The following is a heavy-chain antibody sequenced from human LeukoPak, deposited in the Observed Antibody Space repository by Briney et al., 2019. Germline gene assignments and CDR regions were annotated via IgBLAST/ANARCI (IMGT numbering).Heavy chain of an antibody. CDR3: ARESGSSWGDFDY. V-gene: IGHV1-3*01. J-gene: IGHJ4*02. Sequence: ASVKVSCKASGYTFTSYAMHWVRQAPGQGLEWMGWVNAGNGNTKYSQKFQGRVTITRDTSASTAYMELSSLRSEDTAVYYCARESGSSWGDFDYWGQGTLVTVSS. CDR2: VNAGNGNT. CDR1: GYTFTSYA. D-gene: IGHD1-26*01.